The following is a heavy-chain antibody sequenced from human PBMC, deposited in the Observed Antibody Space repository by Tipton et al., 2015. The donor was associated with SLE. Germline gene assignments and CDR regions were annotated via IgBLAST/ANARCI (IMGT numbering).Heavy chain of an antibody. V-gene: IGHV1-18*01. J-gene: IGHJ4*02. Sequence: QVQLVQSGAEVKKPGASVKVSCKASGYTFTSYGISWVRQAPGQGLEWMGWISAYNGNTNYAQKFQGRVTITADESTSTAYMELSSLRSEDTAVYYCARASVRYFDSFFDYWGQGTLVTVSS. CDR1: GYTFTSYG. CDR2: ISAYNGNT. CDR3: ARASVRYFDSFFDY. D-gene: IGHD3-9*01.